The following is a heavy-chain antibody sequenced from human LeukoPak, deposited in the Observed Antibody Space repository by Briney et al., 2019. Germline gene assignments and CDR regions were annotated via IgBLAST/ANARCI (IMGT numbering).Heavy chain of an antibody. CDR3: AKDRIITMIVVVGSGMDV. D-gene: IGHD3-22*01. CDR1: GFTFSSYW. V-gene: IGHV3-23*01. J-gene: IGHJ6*02. CDR2: ISGSGGST. Sequence: PGGSLRLSCAASGFTFSSYWMSWVRQAPGKGLEWVSAISGSGGSTYYADSVKGRFTISRDNSKNTLYLQMNSLRAEDTAVYYCAKDRIITMIVVVGSGMDVWGQGTTVTVSS.